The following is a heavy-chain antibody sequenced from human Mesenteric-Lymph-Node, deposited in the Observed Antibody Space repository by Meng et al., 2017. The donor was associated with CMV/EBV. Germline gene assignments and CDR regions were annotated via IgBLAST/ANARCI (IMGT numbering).Heavy chain of an antibody. D-gene: IGHD3-22*01. V-gene: IGHV3-48*03. CDR1: GFIFGYYE. CDR3: ASDRSYYYDSSGYSLGN. CDR2: ISHSGSTI. J-gene: IGHJ4*02. Sequence: GGSLRLSCAASGFIFGYYEMNWVRQAPGKGLEWVSYISHSGSTIYYADSVKGRFTISRDNAKYSLYLQMNSLRAEDTAVYYCASDRSYYYDSSGYSLGNWGQGTLVTVSS.